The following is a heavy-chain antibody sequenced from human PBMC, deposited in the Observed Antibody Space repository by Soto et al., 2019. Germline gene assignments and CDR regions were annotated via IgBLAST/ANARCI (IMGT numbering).Heavy chain of an antibody. Sequence: EVQLVESGGGLVQPGESLRLSCAASGFTFSSYWMTWVRQAPGKGLEWVANIKQDGSEKYYVDSVRGRFTMSRDNAKNSLYLQMNSLRAEDTAVYYCARVEGATQMDFDYWGQGTLVTVSS. V-gene: IGHV3-7*01. D-gene: IGHD1-26*01. J-gene: IGHJ4*02. CDR3: ARVEGATQMDFDY. CDR2: IKQDGSEK. CDR1: GFTFSSYW.